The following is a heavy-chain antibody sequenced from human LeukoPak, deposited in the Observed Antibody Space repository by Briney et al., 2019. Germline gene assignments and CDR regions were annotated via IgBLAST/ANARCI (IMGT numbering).Heavy chain of an antibody. CDR1: GDAISSYY. CDR2: IYIYTSA. Sequence: SETLSLTCSVSGDAISSYYWSWIRQPPGEGLEWIGYIYIYTSANYNPSLNSRVAIPVVTSKNQISLKLNSVTAADTAVYYCARHPPRGYSYGRDGFDIWGQGQWPLSLQ. V-gene: IGHV4-59*08. CDR3: ARHPPRGYSYGRDGFDI. D-gene: IGHD5-18*01. J-gene: IGHJ3*02.